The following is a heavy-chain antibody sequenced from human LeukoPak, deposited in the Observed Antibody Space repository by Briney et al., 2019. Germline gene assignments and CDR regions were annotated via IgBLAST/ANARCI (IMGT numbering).Heavy chain of an antibody. J-gene: IGHJ4*02. CDR3: GRGLPDYYDSSGYYGW. CDR2: IYSGGST. D-gene: IGHD3-22*01. V-gene: IGHV3-66*01. Sequence: GGSLRLSCAASGFTVSSNYMNWVRQAPGKGLEWVSVIYSGGSTYYADSVKGRFTISRDNSKNTLYLQMNSLRAEDTAVYYCGRGLPDYYDSSGYYGWWGQGTLVTVSS. CDR1: GFTVSSNY.